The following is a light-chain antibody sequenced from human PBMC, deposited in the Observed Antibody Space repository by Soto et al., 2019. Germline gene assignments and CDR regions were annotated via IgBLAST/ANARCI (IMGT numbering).Light chain of an antibody. CDR2: GAS. J-gene: IGKJ5*01. CDR3: QQYNNWPIT. Sequence: EIVLRQSPGTLSLCPGERATLSCRASQSVSNNYLAWYQQKPGQAPRLLIYGASTRATGVPARFSGSGSGTEFTLTISSLQSEDFEVYYCQQYNNWPITFGQGTRLEIK. V-gene: IGKV3-15*01. CDR1: QSVSNN.